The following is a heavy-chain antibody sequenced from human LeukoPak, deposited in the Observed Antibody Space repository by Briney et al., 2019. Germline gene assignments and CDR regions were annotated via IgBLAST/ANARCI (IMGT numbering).Heavy chain of an antibody. CDR1: GYSISSGYY. D-gene: IGHD3-9*01. CDR2: IYHSGST. Sequence: SSETLSLTCTVSGYSISSGYYWGWIRQPPGQGLEWIGSIYHSGSTYYNPSLKSRVTISGDTSKNQFSLKLSSVTAADTAVYYRARGVRPRYFDWFGAFDIWGQGTMVTVSS. CDR3: ARGVRPRYFDWFGAFDI. V-gene: IGHV4-38-2*02. J-gene: IGHJ3*02.